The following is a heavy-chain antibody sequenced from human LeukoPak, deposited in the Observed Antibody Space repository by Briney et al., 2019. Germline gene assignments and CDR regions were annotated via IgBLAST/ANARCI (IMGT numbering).Heavy chain of an antibody. V-gene: IGHV3-23*01. D-gene: IGHD3-10*01. J-gene: IGHJ4*02. CDR1: GFTFSNYA. Sequence: GGSLRLSCAASGFTFSNYAMSWVRQAPGKGLEWVSGISGSGGSTYYADSVKGRFTISRDNSRNTLYLQMNNLRAEDTALYYCAKDQNSGSGSYSNFDYWGRGTLVTVSS. CDR3: AKDQNSGSGSYSNFDY. CDR2: ISGSGGST.